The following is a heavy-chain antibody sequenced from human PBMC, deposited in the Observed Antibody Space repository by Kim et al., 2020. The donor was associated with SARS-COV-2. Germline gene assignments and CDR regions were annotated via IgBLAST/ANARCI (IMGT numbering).Heavy chain of an antibody. J-gene: IGHJ6*02. D-gene: IGHD6-19*01. Sequence: SVKVSCKASGDTFSSYAISWVRQAPGQRLEWMGGIIPIFGTANYSQKFQGRVTITADESTTTAYMELSSLSSEDTAVYYCARSGYSSSRVSYYYDGMDVWGQGTTVTVSS. V-gene: IGHV1-69*13. CDR2: IIPIFGTA. CDR3: ARSGYSSSRVSYYYDGMDV. CDR1: GDTFSSYA.